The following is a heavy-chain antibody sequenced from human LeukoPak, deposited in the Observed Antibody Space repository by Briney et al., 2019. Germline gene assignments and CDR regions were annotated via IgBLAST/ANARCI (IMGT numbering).Heavy chain of an antibody. CDR2: INPDGSQR. D-gene: IGHD1-14*01. Sequence: GGSLRLSCVVSSFTFSSHWMTWVRQPPGKGLEWVAHINPDGSQRNYVHSVKGRLTISRDNAKNSLYLHMNSLGVDDTAEYYCGRNTAEGLDYWGQGTLVTVSP. J-gene: IGHJ4*02. CDR3: GRNTAEGLDY. CDR1: SFTFSSHW. V-gene: IGHV3-7*01.